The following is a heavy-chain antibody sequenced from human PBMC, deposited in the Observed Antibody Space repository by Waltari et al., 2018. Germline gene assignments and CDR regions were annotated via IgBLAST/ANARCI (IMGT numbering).Heavy chain of an antibody. CDR3: ARHVTYFPFDY. V-gene: IGHV4-39*01. J-gene: IGHJ4*02. D-gene: IGHD2-21*02. CDR2: ISDSGNP. Sequence: QLQVQESGPGLVMPSETLSLTCTVSGGSISRGGNYWGWIRQPPGKGLEWVASISDSGNPNESTYRRGRRTISADTSKNQFSRNLISVTAADTAVYYCARHVTYFPFDYWGQGTLVTVSS. CDR1: GGSISRGGNY.